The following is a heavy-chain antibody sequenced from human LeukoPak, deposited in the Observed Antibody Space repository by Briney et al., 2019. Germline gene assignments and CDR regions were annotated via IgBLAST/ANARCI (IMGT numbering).Heavy chain of an antibody. CDR2: ISYDGSNK. D-gene: IGHD3-10*01. Sequence: GGSLRLSCAASGFTFSSYGMHWVRQSPGKGLVWVALISYDGSNKYYVDSVKGRFTISRDNSKNTLYLQMNSLRAEDTAVYYCARVRYYGSGAHGAFDIWGQGTMVTVSS. CDR3: ARVRYYGSGAHGAFDI. CDR1: GFTFSSYG. V-gene: IGHV3-30*03. J-gene: IGHJ3*02.